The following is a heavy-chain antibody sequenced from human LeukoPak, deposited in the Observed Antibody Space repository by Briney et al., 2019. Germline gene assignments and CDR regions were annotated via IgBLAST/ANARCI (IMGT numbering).Heavy chain of an antibody. CDR3: ATHSGWRFDY. D-gene: IGHD6-19*01. J-gene: IGHJ4*02. Sequence: GGSLRLSCAASGFTFSRYWMSWVRQAPGKGLEWVANIKQDGSEKYYVDSVKGRFTISRDNAKNSLFPQMNNLRAEDTAVYYCATHSGWRFDYWGQGTLVTVSS. CDR2: IKQDGSEK. V-gene: IGHV3-7*03. CDR1: GFTFSRYW.